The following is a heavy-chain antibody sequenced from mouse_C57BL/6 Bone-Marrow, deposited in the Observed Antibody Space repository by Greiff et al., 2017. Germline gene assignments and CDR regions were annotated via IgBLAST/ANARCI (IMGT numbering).Heavy chain of an antibody. J-gene: IGHJ3*01. D-gene: IGHD2-3*01. V-gene: IGHV1-74*01. CDR1: GYTFTSYW. CDR3: AVGLLQGLAY. CDR2: IHPSDSDT. Sequence: VQLQQPGADLVKPGASVKVSCTASGYTFTSYWMPWVKQRPGQGLEWIGRIHPSDSDTNYTQKFKGKATLTVDKSSSTAYMQLRNLTSEDSAVCYCAVGLLQGLAYWGQGTLVTVSA.